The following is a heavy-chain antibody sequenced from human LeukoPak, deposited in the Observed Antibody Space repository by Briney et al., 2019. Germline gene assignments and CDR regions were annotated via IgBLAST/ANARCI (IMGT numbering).Heavy chain of an antibody. CDR1: GGSFSGYY. D-gene: IGHD6-19*01. CDR3: ARIRRYSSGWYVGY. J-gene: IGHJ4*02. V-gene: IGHV4-34*01. Sequence: SETLSLTCAVYGGSFSGYYWSWIRQPPGKGLEWIGEINHSGSTNYNPSLKSRVTISVDTSKNQFSLKLSSVTAADTAVYYCARIRRYSSGWYVGYWGPGTLVTVSS. CDR2: INHSGST.